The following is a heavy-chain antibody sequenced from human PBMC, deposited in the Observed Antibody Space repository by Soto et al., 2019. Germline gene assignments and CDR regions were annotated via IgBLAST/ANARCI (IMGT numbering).Heavy chain of an antibody. V-gene: IGHV1-18*04. CDR1: CYTFTSYG. CDR2: ISAYNGNT. J-gene: IGHJ4*02. D-gene: IGHD5-18*01. CDR3: ARDQDSPSYFDY. Sequence: SGKVSFKASCYTFTSYGISWVRQAPGQGLEWMGWISAYNGNTNYAQKLQGRVTMTTDTSTSTAYMELRSLRSDDTAVYYCARDQDSPSYFDYWGQGTLVTVSS.